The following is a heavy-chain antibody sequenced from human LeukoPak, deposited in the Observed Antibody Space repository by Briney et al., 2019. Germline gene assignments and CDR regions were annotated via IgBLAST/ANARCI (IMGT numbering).Heavy chain of an antibody. Sequence: SDTLSLTCAVYGGSFSGYYWNWIRQPPGKGLEWIGEINHSGSTSYNPSLKSRVTISVDTSKNQFSLKLSSVTAADTAVYYCARGPRIAVAGRRSWFDPWGQGTLVSVSS. V-gene: IGHV4-34*01. CDR1: GGSFSGYY. CDR2: INHSGST. D-gene: IGHD6-19*01. CDR3: ARGPRIAVAGRRSWFDP. J-gene: IGHJ5*02.